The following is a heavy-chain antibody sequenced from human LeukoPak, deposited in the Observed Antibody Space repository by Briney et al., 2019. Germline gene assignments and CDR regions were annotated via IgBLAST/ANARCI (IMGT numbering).Heavy chain of an antibody. CDR1: GFTFSSYS. J-gene: IGHJ4*02. Sequence: PGGSLRLSCAASGFTFSSYSMNWVRQAPGKGLEWVANIKQDGSEKYYVDSVKGRFTISRDNAKNSLYLQMNSLRAEDTAVYYCAREGITMDYWGQGTLVTVSS. D-gene: IGHD3-10*01. CDR3: AREGITMDY. CDR2: IKQDGSEK. V-gene: IGHV3-7*01.